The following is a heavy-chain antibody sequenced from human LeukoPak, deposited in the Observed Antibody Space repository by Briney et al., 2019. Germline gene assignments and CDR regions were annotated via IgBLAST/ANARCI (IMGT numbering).Heavy chain of an antibody. CDR2: IYYSGST. CDR3: ARLATNYYDSSGYYYDYFDY. Sequence: SETLSLTCTVSGGSISSYYWSWIRQPPGKGLEWIGYIYYSGSTNYNPSLKSRVTISVDTSKNQFSLKLSSVTAADTAVYYCARLATNYYDSSGYYYDYFDYWGQGTLVTVSS. V-gene: IGHV4-59*01. CDR1: GGSISSYY. J-gene: IGHJ4*02. D-gene: IGHD3-22*01.